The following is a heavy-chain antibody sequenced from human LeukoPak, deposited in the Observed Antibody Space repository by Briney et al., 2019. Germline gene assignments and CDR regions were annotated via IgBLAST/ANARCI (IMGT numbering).Heavy chain of an antibody. D-gene: IGHD3-9*01. Sequence: ASVKVSCKASGGTFSSYAISWGRQAPGQGLEWMGGIIPIFGTANYAQKFQGRVTITADESTSTAYTELSSLRSEHTAVYYCARGYYDILTGYRPPLWFDPWGQGTLVTVSS. CDR3: ARGYYDILTGYRPPLWFDP. CDR2: IIPIFGTA. CDR1: GGTFSSYA. V-gene: IGHV1-69*13. J-gene: IGHJ5*02.